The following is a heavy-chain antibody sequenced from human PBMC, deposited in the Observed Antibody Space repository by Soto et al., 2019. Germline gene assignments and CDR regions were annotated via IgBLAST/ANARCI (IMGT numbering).Heavy chain of an antibody. CDR3: TTDRYWPWP. CDR2: IKNKTDGGTT. J-gene: IGHJ5*02. CDR1: GFNFSYNA. D-gene: IGHD1-26*01. V-gene: IGHV3-15*01. Sequence: GGSLRLSCVASGFNFSYNAMSWVRQAPGKGLQWVGRIKNKTDGGTTDYAAPVKGRFTISRDDSKNTLYLQMNSLKTEDTAVYYCTTDRYWPWPWGQGTLVTVSS.